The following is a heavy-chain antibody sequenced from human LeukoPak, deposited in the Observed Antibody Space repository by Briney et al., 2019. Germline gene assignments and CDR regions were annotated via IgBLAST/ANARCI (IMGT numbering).Heavy chain of an antibody. J-gene: IGHJ4*02. V-gene: IGHV4-59*08. CDR2: IFYSGST. Sequence: SETLSLTCSVSGGSISGYYWSWIRQPPGKGLEWIGHIFYSGSTNYNPSLKSRVTISLDTSKNQFSLKLSSVTAADTAVYYCARTRHYYDSSGCYYFDYWGQGTLVTVSS. D-gene: IGHD3-22*01. CDR3: ARTRHYYDSSGCYYFDY. CDR1: GGSISGYY.